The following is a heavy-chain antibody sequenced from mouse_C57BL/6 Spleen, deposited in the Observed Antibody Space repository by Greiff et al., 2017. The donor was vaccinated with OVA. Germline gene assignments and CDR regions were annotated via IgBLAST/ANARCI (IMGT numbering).Heavy chain of an antibody. CDR2: IDPSDSYT. CDR1: GYTFTSYW. V-gene: IGHV1-69*01. D-gene: IGHD4-1*01. CDR3: SRPHSLNGIAY. Sequence: QVQLQQPGAELVMPGASVKLSCKASGYTFTSYWMHWVKQRPGQGLEWIGEIDPSDSYTNYNQKFKSKSTLPVDKSSSTASMQLSSLTSEDSAVNYCSRPHSLNGIAYWGQGTLVTVSA. J-gene: IGHJ3*01.